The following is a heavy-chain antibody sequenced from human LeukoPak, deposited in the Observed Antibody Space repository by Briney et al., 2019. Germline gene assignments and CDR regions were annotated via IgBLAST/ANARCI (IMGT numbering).Heavy chain of an antibody. Sequence: SVKVSCKAFGGTFSSYAISWVRQAPGQGLEWMGGIIPIFGTANYAQKFQGRVTITTDESTSTAYMELSSLRSEDTAVYYCASKDNYYDSSGYWSYFDYWGQGTLVTVSS. CDR3: ASKDNYYDSSGYWSYFDY. D-gene: IGHD3-22*01. J-gene: IGHJ4*02. V-gene: IGHV1-69*05. CDR2: IIPIFGTA. CDR1: GGTFSSYA.